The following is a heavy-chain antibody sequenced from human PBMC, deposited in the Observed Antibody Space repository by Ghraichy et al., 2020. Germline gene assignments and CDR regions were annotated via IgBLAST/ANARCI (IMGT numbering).Heavy chain of an antibody. CDR2: IRRKGERT. V-gene: IGHV3-64*01. CDR3: VRDLDWTYDY. Sequence: GSLRLSCAVSGFTFSSSTMHWVRQAPGKGLEYVSAIRRKGERTYYANSVKGRFTISGDDSKNTLYLQVDSLRLDDMAVYYCVRDLDWTYDYWGQGTPVTVSS. CDR1: GFTFSSST. J-gene: IGHJ4*02. D-gene: IGHD3-9*01.